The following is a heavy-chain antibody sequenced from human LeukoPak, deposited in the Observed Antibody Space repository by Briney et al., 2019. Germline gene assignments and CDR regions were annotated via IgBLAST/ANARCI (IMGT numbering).Heavy chain of an antibody. CDR1: GGTFSSYA. Sequence: ASVTVSCKASGGTFSSYAISWVRQAPGQGLEWMGGIIPIFGTANYAQKFQGRVTITADESTSTAYMELSSLRSEDTAVYYCARVGDTYYDILTGYYRGGYYFDYWGQGTLVTVSS. V-gene: IGHV1-69*13. CDR2: IIPIFGTA. J-gene: IGHJ4*02. CDR3: ARVGDTYYDILTGYYRGGYYFDY. D-gene: IGHD3-9*01.